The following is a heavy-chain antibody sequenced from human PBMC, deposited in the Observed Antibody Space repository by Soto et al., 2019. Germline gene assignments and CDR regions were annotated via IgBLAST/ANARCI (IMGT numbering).Heavy chain of an antibody. D-gene: IGHD2-15*01. CDR2: ISGSGGST. V-gene: IGHV3-23*01. CDR1: GFTFSSCA. CDR3: AKNLGYCSGGSCYSNYYYGMDV. J-gene: IGHJ6*02. Sequence: GVLRLSCAASGFTFSSCAMSWVRQAPGKGLEWVSAISGSGGSTYYADSVKGRFTISRDNSKNTLYLQMNSLRAEDTAVYYCAKNLGYCSGGSCYSNYYYGMDVWGQGTTVTVSS.